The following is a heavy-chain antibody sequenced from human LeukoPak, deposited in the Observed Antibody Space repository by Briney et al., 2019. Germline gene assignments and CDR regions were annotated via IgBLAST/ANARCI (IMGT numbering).Heavy chain of an antibody. CDR1: GFTFDDYT. J-gene: IGHJ4*02. CDR3: AVRGDCYSCPTGFPADY. D-gene: IGHD2-21*02. Sequence: GGSLRLSCAASGFTFDDYTMHWVRQAPGKGLEWVSLISWDGGSTYYADSVKGRFTISRDNSKNSLYLQMNSLRTEDTALYYCAVRGDCYSCPTGFPADYWGQGTLVTVSS. CDR2: ISWDGGST. V-gene: IGHV3-43*01.